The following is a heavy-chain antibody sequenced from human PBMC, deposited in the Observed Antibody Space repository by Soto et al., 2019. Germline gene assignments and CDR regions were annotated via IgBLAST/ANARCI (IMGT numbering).Heavy chain of an antibody. J-gene: IGHJ6*02. Sequence: QVQLVESGGGVVQPGRSLRLSCAASGFTFSSYGMHWVRQAPGKGLEWVAVISYDGSNKYYADSVKGRFTISRDNSKNXLYLQMNSLRAEDTAVYYCAKDSVARKDYYYGMDVWGQGTTVTVSS. CDR3: AKDSVARKDYYYGMDV. CDR1: GFTFSSYG. CDR2: ISYDGSNK. V-gene: IGHV3-30*18. D-gene: IGHD5-12*01.